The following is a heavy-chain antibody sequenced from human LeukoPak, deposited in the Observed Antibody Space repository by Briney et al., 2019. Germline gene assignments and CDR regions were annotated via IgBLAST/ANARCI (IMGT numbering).Heavy chain of an antibody. CDR1: GGSISSYY. Sequence: SETLSLTCTVPGGSISSYYWSWIRQPPGKGLEWIGYIYYSGSTNYNPSLKSRVTISVDTSKNQFSLKLSSVTAADTAVYYCARDVEYCSGGSCYPLFDYWGQGTLVTVSS. CDR3: ARDVEYCSGGSCYPLFDY. D-gene: IGHD2-15*01. CDR2: IYYSGST. V-gene: IGHV4-59*01. J-gene: IGHJ4*02.